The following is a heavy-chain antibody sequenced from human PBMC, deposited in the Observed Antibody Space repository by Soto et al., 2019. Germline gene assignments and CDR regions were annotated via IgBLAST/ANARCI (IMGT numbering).Heavy chain of an antibody. CDR1: GGTFSSYA. J-gene: IGHJ5*02. CDR3: ASLVHCSGGSCYLSWFDP. V-gene: IGHV1-69*06. Sequence: SVKVSCKASGGTFSSYAISWVRQAPGQGLGWMGGIIPIFGTANYAQKFQGRVTITADKSTSTAYMELSSLRSEDTAVYYCASLVHCSGGSCYLSWFDPWGQGTLVTVSS. CDR2: IIPIFGTA. D-gene: IGHD2-15*01.